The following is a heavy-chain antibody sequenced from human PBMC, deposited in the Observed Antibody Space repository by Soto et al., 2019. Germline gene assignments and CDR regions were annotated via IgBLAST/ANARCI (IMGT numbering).Heavy chain of an antibody. V-gene: IGHV1-18*01. CDR2: ISAYNGNT. CDR1: GYTFTSYG. CDR3: ARTAELLWFGDQGGY. J-gene: IGHJ4*02. Sequence: QVQLVQSGAEVKKPGASVKVSCKASGYTFTSYGISWVRQAPGQGLEWMGWISAYNGNTNYAQKLQGRVTMTTDTATSTAYMELRSLRSDDTAVYYCARTAELLWFGDQGGYWGQGTLVTVSS. D-gene: IGHD3-10*01.